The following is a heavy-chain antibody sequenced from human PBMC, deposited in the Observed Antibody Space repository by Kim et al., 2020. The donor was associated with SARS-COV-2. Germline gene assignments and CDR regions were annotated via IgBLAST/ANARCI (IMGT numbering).Heavy chain of an antibody. J-gene: IGHJ3*02. CDR3: ARDTPGQKAFDI. Sequence: DNAVSVKSRITINPDTSKNQFSLQLNSVTLEDTAVYYCARDTPGQKAFDIWGQGTMVTVSS. V-gene: IGHV6-1*01.